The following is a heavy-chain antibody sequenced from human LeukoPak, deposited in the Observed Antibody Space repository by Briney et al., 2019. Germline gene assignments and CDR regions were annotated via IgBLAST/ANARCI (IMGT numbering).Heavy chain of an antibody. CDR3: ARGFWSGYSKYYYYYGMDV. D-gene: IGHD3-3*01. CDR1: GGSISSYY. CDR2: IYYSGST. Sequence: PSETLSLTCTVSGGSISSYYWSWIRQPPGKGLEWIGYIYYSGSTNYNPSLKSRVTISVDTSKNQFSPKLSSVTAADTAVYYCARGFWSGYSKYYYYYGMDVWGQGTTVTVSS. V-gene: IGHV4-59*01. J-gene: IGHJ6*02.